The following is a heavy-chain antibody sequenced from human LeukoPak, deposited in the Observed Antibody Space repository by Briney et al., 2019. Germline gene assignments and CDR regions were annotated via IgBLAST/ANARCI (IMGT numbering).Heavy chain of an antibody. CDR3: AREGYCSGGSCYSDY. J-gene: IGHJ4*02. Sequence: SETLSLTCSVSGGSIGTYYWSWIRQPPGKGLEWIGYIYYSGSTNYNPSLKSRVTISVDTSKNQFSLKLSSVTAADTAVYYCAREGYCSGGSCYSDYWGQGTLVTVSS. V-gene: IGHV4-59*01. D-gene: IGHD2-15*01. CDR1: GGSIGTYY. CDR2: IYYSGST.